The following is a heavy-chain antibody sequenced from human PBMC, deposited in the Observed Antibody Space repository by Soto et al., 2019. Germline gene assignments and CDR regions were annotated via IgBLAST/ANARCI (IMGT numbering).Heavy chain of an antibody. CDR1: GYAFTGYY. J-gene: IGHJ3*02. V-gene: IGHV1-2*02. CDR2: INPNSGGT. CDR3: ARGSGGNVDDAFDI. D-gene: IGHD2-15*01. Sequence: ASVKVSCKASGYAFTGYYMHWVRQAPGQGLEWMGWINPNSGGTNYAQKFQGRVTMTRDTSISTAYMELSRLRSDDTAVYYCARGSGGNVDDAFDIWGQGTMVTVSS.